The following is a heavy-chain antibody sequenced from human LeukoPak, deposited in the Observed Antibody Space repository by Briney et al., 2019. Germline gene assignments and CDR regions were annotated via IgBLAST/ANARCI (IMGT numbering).Heavy chain of an antibody. CDR3: ARLWKISGSGEFDY. CDR1: GYTFTSYD. J-gene: IGHJ4*02. V-gene: IGHV1-8*03. D-gene: IGHD2-15*01. CDR2: MNPNSGNT. Sequence: ASVKVSCKASGYTFTSYDINWVRQATGQGLEWMGWMNPNSGNTGYAQKFQGRVTITRNTSISTAYMELSSLRSEDTAVYYCARLWKISGSGEFDYWGQGTLVTVSS.